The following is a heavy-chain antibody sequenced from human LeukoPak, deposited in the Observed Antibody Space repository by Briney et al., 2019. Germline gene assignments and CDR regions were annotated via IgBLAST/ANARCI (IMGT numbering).Heavy chain of an antibody. CDR1: GFTFSSYG. D-gene: IGHD3-16*01. CDR3: AKDKGGGYGNDGFDI. J-gene: IGHJ3*02. V-gene: IGHV3-30*18. CDR2: ISYDGSNQ. Sequence: GRSLRLSCAASGFTFSSYGMHWVRQAPGKGLEWVAVISYDGSNQYYADSVKSRFTISRDNSKNTLYLQMNSLRAEDTAVYYCAKDKGGGYGNDGFDIWGRGTMVTVSS.